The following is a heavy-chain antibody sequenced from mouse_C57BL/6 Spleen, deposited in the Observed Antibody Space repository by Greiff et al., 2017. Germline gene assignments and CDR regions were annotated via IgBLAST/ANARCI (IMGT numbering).Heavy chain of an antibody. V-gene: IGHV1-50*01. J-gene: IGHJ2*01. Sequence: QVQLQQPGAELVKPGASVKLSCKASGYTFTSYWMQWVKQRPGQGLEWIGEIDPSDSYTNYNQKFKGQSTLTGDTSSSTAYMQLSSLTSEDSAVYDCSYGTPYVDGWGQGTTLTVSS. CDR3: SYGTPYVDG. D-gene: IGHD2-1*01. CDR1: GYTFTSYW. CDR2: IDPSDSYT.